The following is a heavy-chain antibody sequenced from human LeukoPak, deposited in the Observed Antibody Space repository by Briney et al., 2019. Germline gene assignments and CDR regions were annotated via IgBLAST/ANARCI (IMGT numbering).Heavy chain of an antibody. J-gene: IGHJ6*02. CDR1: GFNFSSYA. Sequence: GTSLRLSCAASGFNFSSYAMHWVRQAPGEGLEWVGLISYGGIDKSYADSVKGRFTISRDNSQNTLYLQMNRLRGEDTAVYYCARGGYYAMDVWGQGTTVTVSS. CDR2: ISYGGIDK. V-gene: IGHV3-30*04. CDR3: ARGGYYAMDV.